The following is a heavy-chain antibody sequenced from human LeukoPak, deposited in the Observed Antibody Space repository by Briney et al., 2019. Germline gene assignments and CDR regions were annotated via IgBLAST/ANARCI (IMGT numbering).Heavy chain of an antibody. J-gene: IGHJ4*02. CDR3: AKDLIEGYSGYGHFDY. Sequence: PGGSLRLSCAVSGFTFRNYAMSWVRQAPGKGLDWVSAISDSGATTYYADSVKGRFTISRDNSRNTLYLQMNSLRAEDTAVYYCAKDLIEGYSGYGHFDYWGQGTLVTVSS. V-gene: IGHV3-23*01. CDR1: GFTFRNYA. D-gene: IGHD5-12*01. CDR2: ISDSGATT.